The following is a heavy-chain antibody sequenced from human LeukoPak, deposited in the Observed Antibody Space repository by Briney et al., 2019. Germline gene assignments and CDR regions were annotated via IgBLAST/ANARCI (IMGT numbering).Heavy chain of an antibody. Sequence: ASVKVSCKASGYTFTSYGITWVRQAPGQGLEWMGWVSAYNGNTNYAQKFQGRVTMTTDTSTTTAYMELRSLRSDDTAVYYCARDPYSSCPFDYWGQGTLVTVSS. D-gene: IGHD6-6*01. J-gene: IGHJ4*02. V-gene: IGHV1-18*01. CDR2: VSAYNGNT. CDR3: ARDPYSSCPFDY. CDR1: GYTFTSYG.